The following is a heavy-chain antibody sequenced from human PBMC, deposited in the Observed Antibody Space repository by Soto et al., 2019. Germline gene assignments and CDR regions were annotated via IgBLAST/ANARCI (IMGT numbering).Heavy chain of an antibody. CDR1: GFTFSSYA. V-gene: IGHV3-30-3*01. CDR2: ISYDGSNK. CDR3: ARDNSYYDFWSGYYMPRGPYYYYYGMDV. Sequence: GGSLRLSCAASGFTFSSYAMHWVRQAPGKGLEWVAVISYDGSNKYYADSVKGRFTISRDNSKNTLYLQMNSLRAEDTAVYYCARDNSYYDFWSGYYMPRGPYYYYYGMDVWGQGTTVTVSS. D-gene: IGHD3-3*01. J-gene: IGHJ6*02.